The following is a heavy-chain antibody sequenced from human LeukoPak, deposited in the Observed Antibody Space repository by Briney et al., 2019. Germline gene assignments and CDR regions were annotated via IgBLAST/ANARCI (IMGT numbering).Heavy chain of an antibody. J-gene: IGHJ6*02. Sequence: PGGSLRLSCAASGFTFSSYSMNWVRQAPGKGLEWVSSISSSSSYIYYADSVKGRFTISRDNAKNSLYLQMNSLRAEDTAVYYCARVGGCSGGSCYPSYYYYGMDVWGQGTTVTVSS. CDR1: GFTFSSYS. V-gene: IGHV3-21*01. CDR2: ISSSSSYI. CDR3: ARVGGCSGGSCYPSYYYYGMDV. D-gene: IGHD2-15*01.